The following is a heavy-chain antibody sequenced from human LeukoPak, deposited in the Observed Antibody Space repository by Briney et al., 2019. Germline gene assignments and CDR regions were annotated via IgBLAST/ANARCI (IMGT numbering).Heavy chain of an antibody. Sequence: GGSLRLSCAASGFTFSDFYMSWVRQAPGKGLEWVSGITASGKTYYADSVKGRFTISRDNSKNTLYLQMNSLRAEDTAVYYCAKCEVSVVVPADWGQGTLVTVSS. CDR3: AKCEVSVVVPAD. J-gene: IGHJ4*02. V-gene: IGHV3-53*01. D-gene: IGHD2-2*01. CDR2: ITASGKT. CDR1: GFTFSDFY.